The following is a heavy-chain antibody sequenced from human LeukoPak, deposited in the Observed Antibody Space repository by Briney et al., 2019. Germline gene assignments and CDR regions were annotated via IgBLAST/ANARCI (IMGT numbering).Heavy chain of an antibody. CDR1: GFTVNSNY. D-gene: IGHD3-10*01. CDR2: IYSGGRT. J-gene: IGHJ4*02. V-gene: IGHV3-66*01. Sequence: GGSLRLSCAASGFTVNSNYMSWVRQAPGKGLELVSVIYSGGRTYYADSVKGRFTISRDNSKSALYLQMNSLRADDTAVYYCARDEIGSSEYWGQGTLITVSS. CDR3: ARDEIGSSEY.